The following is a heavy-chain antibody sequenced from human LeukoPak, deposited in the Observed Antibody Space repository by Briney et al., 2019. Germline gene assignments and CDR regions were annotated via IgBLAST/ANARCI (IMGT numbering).Heavy chain of an antibody. J-gene: IGHJ4*01. CDR2: MNPNSGNT. CDR1: GYTFTRYD. CDR3: ARGGRYSYGTQFDY. V-gene: IGHV1-8*01. D-gene: IGHD5-18*01. Sequence: RASVKVSCKASGYTFTRYDINWVRQATGQGLEWMGWMNPNSGNTGYAQKFQGRVTMTRNTSISTAYMELSSLRSEDAAVYYCARGGRYSYGTQFDYWAQGTLVTVSS.